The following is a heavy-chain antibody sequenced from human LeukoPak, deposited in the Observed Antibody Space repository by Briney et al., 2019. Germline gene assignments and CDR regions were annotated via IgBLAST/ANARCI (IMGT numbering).Heavy chain of an antibody. J-gene: IGHJ3*02. CDR1: GYSFTNYW. CDR2: VYPGDSDT. D-gene: IGHD1-26*01. CDR3: ARPSTSGSSHDPFDI. Sequence: GESLKISCKGSGYSFTNYWIGWVRQMPGKGLECMGIVYPGDSDTRYSPSFQGQVTISADKSISTGYLQWSSLKASDTAMYYCARPSTSGSSHDPFDIWGQGTMVTVS. V-gene: IGHV5-51*01.